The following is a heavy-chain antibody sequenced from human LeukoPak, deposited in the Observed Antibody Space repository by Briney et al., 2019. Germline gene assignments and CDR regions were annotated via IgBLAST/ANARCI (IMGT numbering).Heavy chain of an antibody. Sequence: GGSLRLSCAASGFTFSSYEMNWVRQAPGKGLEWVSYISSSGSTIYYADSVKGRFTISRDNAKNSLYLQMNSLRAEDTAVYYCARSRGELLSYYFDYWGQGTLVTVSS. V-gene: IGHV3-48*03. CDR3: ARSRGELLSYYFDY. D-gene: IGHD1-26*01. CDR2: ISSSGSTI. CDR1: GFTFSSYE. J-gene: IGHJ4*02.